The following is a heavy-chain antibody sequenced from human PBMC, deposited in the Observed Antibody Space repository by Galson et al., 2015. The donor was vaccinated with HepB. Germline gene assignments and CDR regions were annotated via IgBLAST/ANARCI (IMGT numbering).Heavy chain of an antibody. J-gene: IGHJ4*02. CDR3: VKNGDMVATIFAY. Sequence: ALGLACAASGGTFGRFPLNWVRQAPGDGLEWVSYISISSTTIYYADYVKGRFTISRDNAKNLVFLQMNSLRDEDTALYYCVKNGDMVATIFAYWGQGALVTVSS. V-gene: IGHV3-48*02. CDR2: ISISSTTI. D-gene: IGHD5-12*01. CDR1: GGTFGRFP.